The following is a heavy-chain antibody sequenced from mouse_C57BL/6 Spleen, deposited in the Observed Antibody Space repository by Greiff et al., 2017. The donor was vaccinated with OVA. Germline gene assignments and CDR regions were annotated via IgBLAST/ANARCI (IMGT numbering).Heavy chain of an antibody. CDR2: IDPETGGT. J-gene: IGHJ3*01. D-gene: IGHD1-1*01. CDR1: GYTFTDYE. CDR3: TREDGSSYGWVAY. Sequence: QVQLQQSGAELVRPGASVTLSCKASGYTFTDYEMHWVKQTPVHGLEWIGAIDPETGGTAYNQKFKGKAILTADKSSSTAYMELRSLTSEDSAGYYCTREDGSSYGWVAYWGQGTLVTVSA. V-gene: IGHV1-15*01.